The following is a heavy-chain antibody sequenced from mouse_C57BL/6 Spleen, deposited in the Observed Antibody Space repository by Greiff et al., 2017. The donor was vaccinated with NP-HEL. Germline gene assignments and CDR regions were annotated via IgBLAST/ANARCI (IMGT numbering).Heavy chain of an antibody. D-gene: IGHD3-1*01. CDR2: IHPYNGGT. V-gene: IGHV1-19*01. Sequence: EVQLQQSGPVLVKPGASVKMSCKASGYTFTDYYMNWEKQSHGKSLEWIGVIHPYNGGTSYNQKFKGKATLTVDKSSSTAYMELNSLTSEDSAVYYCARELADYAMDYWGQGTSVTVSS. CDR3: ARELADYAMDY. J-gene: IGHJ4*01. CDR1: GYTFTDYY.